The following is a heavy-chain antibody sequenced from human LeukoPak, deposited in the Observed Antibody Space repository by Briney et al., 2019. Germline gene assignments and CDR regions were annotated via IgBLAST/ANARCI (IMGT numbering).Heavy chain of an antibody. J-gene: IGHJ4*02. V-gene: IGHV4-61*02. CDR3: ARTRTTNLNFDY. CDR1: GGSISSGGYS. D-gene: IGHD1-14*01. Sequence: SETLSLTCAVSGGSISSGGYSWSCIRQPPGKGLEWIGRIYTSGSTNYNPSLKSRVTMSVDTSKNQFSLKLSSVTAADTAVYYCARTRTTNLNFDYWGQGTLVTVSS. CDR2: IYTSGST.